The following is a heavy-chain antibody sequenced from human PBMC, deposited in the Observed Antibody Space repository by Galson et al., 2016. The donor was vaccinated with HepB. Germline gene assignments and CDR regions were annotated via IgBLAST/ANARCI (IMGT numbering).Heavy chain of an antibody. CDR3: VKDRPYPCSSSTCYWEFDY. CDR2: ISWNSGAI. V-gene: IGHV3-9*01. Sequence: SLRLSCAASGFTFDDYGMAWVRQGPGKGLEWVSGISWNSGAIGYADSVKGRFTISRDNAKNSLYLEMNSLRAEDTALYYCVKDRPYPCSSSTCYWEFDYWGQGALVTVSA. J-gene: IGHJ4*02. CDR1: GFTFDDYG. D-gene: IGHD2-2*01.